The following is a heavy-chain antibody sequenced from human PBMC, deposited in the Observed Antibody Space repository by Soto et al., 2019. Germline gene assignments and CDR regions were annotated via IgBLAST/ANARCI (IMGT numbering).Heavy chain of an antibody. D-gene: IGHD1-26*01. V-gene: IGHV4-59*02. CDR1: GDSVSTGY. CDR2: MYFGGSF. J-gene: IGHJ5*02. CDR3: AKSYYDSTDFAVDP. Sequence: PSETLSLTCTVSGDSVSTGYWSWIRQPPGKGLEWIGFMYFGGSFNYNPSLTSRVTISEETSKNQFSMKMTSVTAADTAVYYCAKSYYDSTDFAVDPWGQGTLVTVSS.